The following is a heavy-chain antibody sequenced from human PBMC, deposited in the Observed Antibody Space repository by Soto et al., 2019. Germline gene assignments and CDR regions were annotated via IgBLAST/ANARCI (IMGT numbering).Heavy chain of an antibody. D-gene: IGHD6-13*01. CDR2: IIPIFGTA. J-gene: IGHJ5*02. CDR3: ARDDVVEQLVRSIWFDP. Sequence: SVKVSCKASGGTFSSYAISWVRQAPGQGLEWMGGIIPIFGTANYAQKFQGRVTITADKSTSTAYMELSSLRSEDTAVYYCARDDVVEQLVRSIWFDPWGQGTLVTSPQ. CDR1: GGTFSSYA. V-gene: IGHV1-69*06.